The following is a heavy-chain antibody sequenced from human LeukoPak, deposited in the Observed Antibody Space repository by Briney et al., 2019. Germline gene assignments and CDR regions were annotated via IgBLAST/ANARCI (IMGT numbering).Heavy chain of an antibody. CDR1: GFTFKTYS. CDR3: ARDPGYSNSPYYLDY. V-gene: IGHV3-21*01. J-gene: IGHJ4*02. D-gene: IGHD5-12*01. Sequence: GGSLRLSCVVSGFTFKTYSMNWVRQAPGKGLEWFSSISSGGTYVDYADSVKGRFTISRDNAKNSLYLQMNSLRAEDTAVFYCARDPGYSNSPYYLDYWGQGTLVTVSS. CDR2: ISSGGTYV.